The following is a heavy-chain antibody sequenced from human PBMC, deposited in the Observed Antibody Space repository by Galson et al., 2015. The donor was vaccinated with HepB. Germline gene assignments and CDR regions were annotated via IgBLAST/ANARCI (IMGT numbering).Heavy chain of an antibody. CDR3: ARDQDWGYAFDI. J-gene: IGHJ3*02. CDR1: GFTFSSYS. Sequence: SLRLSCAASGFTFSSYSMNWVRRAPGKGLEWVSSISSSSSYIYYADSVKGRFTISRDNAKNSLYLQMNSLRAEDTAVYYCARDQDWGYAFDIWGQGTMVTVSS. D-gene: IGHD3/OR15-3a*01. CDR2: ISSSSSYI. V-gene: IGHV3-21*01.